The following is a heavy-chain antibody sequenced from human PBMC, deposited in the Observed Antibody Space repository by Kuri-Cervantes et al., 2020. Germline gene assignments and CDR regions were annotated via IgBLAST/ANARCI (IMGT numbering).Heavy chain of an antibody. D-gene: IGHD2-2*03. J-gene: IGHJ6*02. V-gene: IGHV3-53*01. CDR3: ARDGYCSSTSCYYYGMDV. CDR2: IYSGGST. Sequence: GESLKISCAASGFTVSSNYMNWVRQAPGKGLEWVSVIYSGGSTYYADSVKGRFTISRDNSKNTLYLQMNSLRAEDTAVYYCARDGYCSSTSCYYYGMDVWGQGTTVTVS. CDR1: GFTVSSNY.